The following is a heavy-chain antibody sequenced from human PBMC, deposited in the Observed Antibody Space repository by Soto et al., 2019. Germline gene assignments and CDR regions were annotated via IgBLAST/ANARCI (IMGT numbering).Heavy chain of an antibody. CDR2: ISSSSSYI. D-gene: IGHD3-10*01. Sequence: GGSLRLSCAASGFTFSSYSMNWVRQAPGKGLEWVSSISSSSSYIYYADSVKGRFTISRDNAKNSLYLQMNSLRAEDTAVYYCARDGVISHYYYYYGMDVWGQGTTVTVSS. CDR1: GFTFSSYS. V-gene: IGHV3-21*01. CDR3: ARDGVISHYYYYYGMDV. J-gene: IGHJ6*02.